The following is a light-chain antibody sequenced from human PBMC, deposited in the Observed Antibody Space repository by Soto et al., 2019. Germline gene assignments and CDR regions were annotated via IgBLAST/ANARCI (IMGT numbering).Light chain of an antibody. CDR1: QSVRIN. CDR3: QQYSDLPMT. V-gene: IGKV3D-15*02. CDR2: GAS. Sequence: IVIKQSPSTLAVSQKERATLSCGASQSVRINVAWYQQKNGQAPRLLVYGASTRASGIPDRFSESGSGTEFTLTISRLEPEDFAVYFCQQYSDLPMTFGQGTRLEI. J-gene: IGKJ5*01.